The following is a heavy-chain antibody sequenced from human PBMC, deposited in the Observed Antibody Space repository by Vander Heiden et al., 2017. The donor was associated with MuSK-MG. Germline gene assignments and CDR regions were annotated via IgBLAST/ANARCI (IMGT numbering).Heavy chain of an antibody. V-gene: IGHV3-21*01. Sequence: EVQLAESGGGPVKPGGSLTLSCVAPGFTFSSYSMNWDRQAPGKGLEWVSSISSSSSYINYADSVKGRFTISRDNAKNSLYLQMNSLRAEDTAVYYCATAKTAYYCDYWGQGTLVTSPQ. J-gene: IGHJ4*02. CDR1: GFTFSSYS. CDR2: ISSSSSYI. CDR3: ATAKTAYYCDY.